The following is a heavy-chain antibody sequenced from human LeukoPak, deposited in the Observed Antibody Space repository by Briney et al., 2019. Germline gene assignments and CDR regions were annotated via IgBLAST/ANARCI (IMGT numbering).Heavy chain of an antibody. CDR1: GGSVSSGSYY. V-gene: IGHV4-61*01. CDR3: ARGNILVLTAITYYFDY. CDR2: IYYSGST. Sequence: PSETLSLTCTVSGGSVSSGSYYWSWLRQPPGKGLEWIGYIYYSGSTNYNPSLKSRVTISVVTATNQFSLKLSSVTAADTAVYYCARGNILVLTAITYYFDYWGQGTLVTVSS. J-gene: IGHJ4*02. D-gene: IGHD2-21*02.